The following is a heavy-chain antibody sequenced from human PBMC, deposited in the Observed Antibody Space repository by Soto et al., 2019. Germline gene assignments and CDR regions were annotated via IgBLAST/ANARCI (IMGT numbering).Heavy chain of an antibody. V-gene: IGHV4-34*01. CDR3: ARGEYSYGYVREWYYYGMDV. D-gene: IGHD5-18*01. CDR1: GGSVSSGDYY. Sequence: PSETLSLTCTVSGGSVSSGDYYWSWIRQPPGKGLEWIGEINHSGSTNYNPSLKSRVTISVDTSKNQFSLKLSSVTAADTAVYYCARGEYSYGYVREWYYYGMDVWGQGTTVTVSS. J-gene: IGHJ6*02. CDR2: INHSGST.